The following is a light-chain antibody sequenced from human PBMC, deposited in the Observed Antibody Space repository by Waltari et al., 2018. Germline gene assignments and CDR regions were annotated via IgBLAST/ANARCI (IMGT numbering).Light chain of an antibody. CDR1: SRAIGGSNY. Sequence: QSALTQPPSASGSPGQSVPIPCTGTSRAIGGSNYVSWYQQHPGKAPKLMIYEVFKRPSGVPDRFSGSKSGNTASLTVSGLQAEDEADFYCSSYSGTNNPVVFGGGTRLTVL. CDR2: EVF. CDR3: SSYSGTNNPVV. J-gene: IGLJ2*01. V-gene: IGLV2-8*01.